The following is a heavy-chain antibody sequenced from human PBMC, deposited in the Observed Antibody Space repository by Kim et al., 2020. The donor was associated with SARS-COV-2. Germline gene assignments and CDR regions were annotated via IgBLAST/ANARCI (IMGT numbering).Heavy chain of an antibody. CDR2: ISYDGSNK. CDR3: ARDKGTSSSWSVHDY. J-gene: IGHJ4*01. Sequence: GGSLRLSCAASGFTFSSYAMHWVRQAPGKGLEWVAVISYDGSNKYYVDSVKGRFTISRDNSKNTLYLQMNSLRAEDTAVYYCARDKGTSSSWSVHDYWG. V-gene: IGHV3-30*04. CDR1: GFTFSSYA. D-gene: IGHD6-6*01.